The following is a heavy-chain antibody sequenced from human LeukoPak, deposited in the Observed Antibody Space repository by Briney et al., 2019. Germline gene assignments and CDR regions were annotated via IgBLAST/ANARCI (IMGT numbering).Heavy chain of an antibody. J-gene: IGHJ6*03. Sequence: GGSLSFSGAAAGFTFSSYDMHWVGQALGKGLEWVSAIGTVGDTYYPGYVKGRFTISRENAKNSLYLQMNSLRAGDTAVYYCARGPPDYGDILGDYCMDDWGKGTTVTISS. CDR1: GFTFSSYD. CDR3: ARGPPDYGDILGDYCMDD. D-gene: IGHD4-17*01. V-gene: IGHV3-13*01. CDR2: IGTVGDT.